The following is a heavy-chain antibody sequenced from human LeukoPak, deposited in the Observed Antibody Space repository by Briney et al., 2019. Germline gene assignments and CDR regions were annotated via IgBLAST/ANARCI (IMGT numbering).Heavy chain of an antibody. Sequence: GGSLRLSCAASGFTFSSYSMNWVRQAPGKGLEWVSSISSSSSYIYYADSVKGRFTISRDNAKNSLYLQMNSLRAEDTAVYYCARGGPRYCSGGSRYSGGHAFDIWGQGTMVTVSS. CDR3: ARGGPRYCSGGSRYSGGHAFDI. D-gene: IGHD2-15*01. CDR1: GFTFSSYS. CDR2: ISSSSSYI. J-gene: IGHJ3*02. V-gene: IGHV3-21*01.